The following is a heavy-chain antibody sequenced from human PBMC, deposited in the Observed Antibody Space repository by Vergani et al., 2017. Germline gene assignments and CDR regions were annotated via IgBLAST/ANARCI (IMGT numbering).Heavy chain of an antibody. CDR2: IYHSGST. D-gene: IGHD2-15*01. CDR1: GGSISSSNW. J-gene: IGHJ6*03. Sequence: QVQLQESGPGLVKPSQTLSLTCTVSGGSISSSNWWSWVRQPPGKGLEWIGEIYHSGSTNYNPSLKSRVTISVDKSKNHFSMKLSSVTAADTAVYYCARLSTRLGYCSGGSCYSNYYYYMDVWGKGTTVAVSS. CDR3: ARLSTRLGYCSGGSCYSNYYYYMDV. V-gene: IGHV4-4*02.